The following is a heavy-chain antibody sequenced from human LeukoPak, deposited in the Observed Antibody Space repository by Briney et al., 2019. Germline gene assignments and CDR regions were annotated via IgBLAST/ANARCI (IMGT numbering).Heavy chain of an antibody. D-gene: IGHD5-12*01. CDR1: GASMSGSSYY. CDR3: ARDGYSGYDHAFDY. J-gene: IGHJ4*02. CDR2: IDYGGTT. Sequence: TSETLSLTCIVSGASMSGSSYYWGWIRQPPGKGLEWIGTIDYGGTTYYSPSLKSRVTISVDTSKNQFSLKLSFVTAADTAVYFCARDGYSGYDHAFDYWGQGTLVTVSS. V-gene: IGHV4-39*07.